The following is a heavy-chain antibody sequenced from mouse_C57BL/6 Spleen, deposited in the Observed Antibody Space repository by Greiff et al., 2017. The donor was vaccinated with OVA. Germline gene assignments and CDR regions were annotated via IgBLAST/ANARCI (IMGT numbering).Heavy chain of an antibody. V-gene: IGHV3-6*01. CDR3: ARASYDYGRFDY. D-gene: IGHD2-4*01. Sequence: EVKLMESGPGLVKPSQSLSLTCSVTGYSITSGYYWNWIRQFPGNKLEWMGYISYDGSNNYNPSLKNRISITRDTSKNQFFLKLNSVTTEDTATYYCARASYDYGRFDYWGQGTTLTVSS. J-gene: IGHJ2*01. CDR1: GYSITSGYY. CDR2: ISYDGSN.